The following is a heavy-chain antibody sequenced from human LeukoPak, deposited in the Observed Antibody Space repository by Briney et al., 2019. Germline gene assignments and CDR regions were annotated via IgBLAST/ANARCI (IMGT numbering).Heavy chain of an antibody. V-gene: IGHV3-30*18. D-gene: IGHD2-2*01. CDR1: GFTFSSYG. Sequence: PERSLRLSCAASGFTFSSYGMHWVRQAPGKGLEWVAVISYDGSNKYYADSVKGRFTISRDNSKNTLYLQMNSLRAEDTAVYYCAKGLEGYCSSTSCPYFDYWGQGTLVTVSS. CDR3: AKGLEGYCSSTSCPYFDY. J-gene: IGHJ4*02. CDR2: ISYDGSNK.